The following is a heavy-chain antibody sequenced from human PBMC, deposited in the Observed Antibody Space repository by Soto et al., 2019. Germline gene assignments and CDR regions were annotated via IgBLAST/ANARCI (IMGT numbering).Heavy chain of an antibody. CDR2: IYHSGST. V-gene: IGHV4-30-2*01. CDR1: GGSISSGGYS. Sequence: QLQLQESGSGLVKPSQTLSLTCAVSGGSISSGGYSWSWIRQPPGKGLEWIGYIYHSGSTYYNPSLQSRVTMSVDRSKNQFSLKLSSVTAADTAVYYCARASYCSGGSCYPSEEDWFDPWGQGTLVTVSS. CDR3: ARASYCSGGSCYPSEEDWFDP. J-gene: IGHJ5*02. D-gene: IGHD2-15*01.